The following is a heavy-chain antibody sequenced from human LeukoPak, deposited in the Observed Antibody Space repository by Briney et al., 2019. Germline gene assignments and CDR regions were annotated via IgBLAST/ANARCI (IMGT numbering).Heavy chain of an antibody. D-gene: IGHD2-15*01. CDR1: GGTFSSYA. J-gene: IGHJ5*02. CDR2: IIPIFGTA. Sequence: SVKVSCKASGGTFSSYAISWVRQAPGQGLEWMGRIIPIFGTANYAQKFQGRVTITSDESTSTAYMELSSLRSEDAAVYYCARSGKVVVAANNWFDPWGQGTLVTVSS. CDR3: ARSGKVVVAANNWFDP. V-gene: IGHV1-69*13.